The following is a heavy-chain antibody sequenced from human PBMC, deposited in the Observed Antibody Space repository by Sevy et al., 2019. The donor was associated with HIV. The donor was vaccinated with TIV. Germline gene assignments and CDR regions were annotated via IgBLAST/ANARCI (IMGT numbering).Heavy chain of an antibody. J-gene: IGHJ4*02. CDR1: GFTFSGYS. CDR3: VRGGERWLQGFDY. D-gene: IGHD3-16*01. V-gene: IGHV3-48*02. Sequence: GGSLRLSCAASGFTFSGYSMNWVRQAPGKGLEWVSYISSGSGTIQYADSVKGRITISRDNAKNSLYLQMNSLRDEDTDVYYGVRGGERWLQGFDYWGQGTLVTVSS. CDR2: ISSGSGTI.